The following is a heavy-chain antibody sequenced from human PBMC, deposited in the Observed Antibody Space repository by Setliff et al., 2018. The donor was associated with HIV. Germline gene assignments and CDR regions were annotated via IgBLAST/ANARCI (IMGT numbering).Heavy chain of an antibody. Sequence: PGESLKISCTGSGFNFNTDWIVWVRQIPGKGLEWMGSIFPGDSDTRYSPSFQDQVTISVDKSISTAYLQWRSLKASDTAIYYCAKAGGDSWGQGTLVTVSS. CDR1: GFNFNTDW. D-gene: IGHD3-10*01. J-gene: IGHJ5*01. CDR3: AKAGGDS. CDR2: IFPGDSDT. V-gene: IGHV5-51*01.